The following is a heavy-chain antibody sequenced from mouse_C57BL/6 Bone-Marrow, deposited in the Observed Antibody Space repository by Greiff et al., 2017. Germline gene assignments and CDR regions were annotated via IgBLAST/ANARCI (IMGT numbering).Heavy chain of an antibody. Sequence: QVQLQQSGPELVKPGASVKISCKASGYAFSSSWMNWVKQRPGQGLEWIGRIYPGDGDTNYNGKFKGKATLTADKSSSTAYMQLSSLTSEDSAVCFCARSFYYGNSFAYWGQGTLVTVSA. D-gene: IGHD2-1*01. CDR2: IYPGDGDT. V-gene: IGHV1-82*01. CDR1: GYAFSSSW. CDR3: ARSFYYGNSFAY. J-gene: IGHJ3*01.